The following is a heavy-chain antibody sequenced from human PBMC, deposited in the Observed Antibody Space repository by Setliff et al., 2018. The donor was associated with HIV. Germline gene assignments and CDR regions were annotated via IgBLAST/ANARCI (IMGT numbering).Heavy chain of an antibody. Sequence: PSETLSLTCTVSGGSISSGAYYWTWIRQPAGKGLEWIGHIYTGGSPNYNPSLMSRVTISLDTSKNQFSLKLSSVTAADTAMYYCARETRSFGGIDPWGQGTLVTVSS. D-gene: IGHD2-15*01. J-gene: IGHJ5*02. CDR3: ARETRSFGGIDP. V-gene: IGHV4-61*09. CDR1: GGSISSGAYY. CDR2: IYTGGSP.